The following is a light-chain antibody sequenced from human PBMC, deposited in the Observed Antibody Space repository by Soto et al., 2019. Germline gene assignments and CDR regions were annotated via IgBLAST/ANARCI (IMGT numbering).Light chain of an antibody. V-gene: IGLV1-47*01. Sequence: QSVLTQPPSASGTPGQRVTISCSGSSSNIGSNYVYWYQQLPGTAPKLLIYRNNQRPSGVPDRFSGSKSGTSASLAISGLRSEDEAEYYCAAWDDSHLSGVFGGGTKLTVL. CDR1: SSNIGSNY. CDR2: RNN. J-gene: IGLJ2*01. CDR3: AAWDDSHLSGV.